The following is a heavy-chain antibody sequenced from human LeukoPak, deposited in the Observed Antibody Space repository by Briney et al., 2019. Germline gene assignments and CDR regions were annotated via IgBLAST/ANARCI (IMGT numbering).Heavy chain of an antibody. CDR3: ARIHGAYDSSGYSSPFDY. Sequence: SGPTLVNPTQTLTLTCTFSGFSLSTSGMCVSWIHQPPGKALEWPARIDWDDDKYYSTSLKTRLTISKDTSKNQVVLTMTNMDPVDTATYYCARIHGAYDSSGYSSPFDYWGQGTLVTVSS. J-gene: IGHJ4*02. V-gene: IGHV2-70*11. CDR2: IDWDDDK. D-gene: IGHD3-22*01. CDR1: GFSLSTSGMC.